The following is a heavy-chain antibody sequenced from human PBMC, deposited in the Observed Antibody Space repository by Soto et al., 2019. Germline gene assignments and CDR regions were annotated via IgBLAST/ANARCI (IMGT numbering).Heavy chain of an antibody. CDR3: GKVLIGATRHADVDS. Sequence: QVQLQESGPGLLEPLETLSLTCSVSGVSLNSGHYYWVWVRQSPGKGLGWIASVYYDESTYYNPSLKSRVTISIDKPRSQFSLTLKSVTAADTAVYYCGKVLIGATRHADVDSWGQGARVTVSS. J-gene: IGHJ4*02. D-gene: IGHD2-15*01. CDR1: GVSLNSGHYY. V-gene: IGHV4-39*01. CDR2: VYYDEST.